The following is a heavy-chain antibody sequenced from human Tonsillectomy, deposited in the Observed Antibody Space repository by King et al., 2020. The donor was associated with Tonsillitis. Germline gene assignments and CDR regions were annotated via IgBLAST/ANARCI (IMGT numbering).Heavy chain of an antibody. Sequence: LQLQESGPGLVKPSETLSLTCNVSGGSISSTAYYWGWIRQPPGKGLEWIGNIYYYSGSTYYTPSLKSRVTISVDTSKNQLSLQLSSVTAADTALYYCARLAAYSSVSFVLEIWGQGTMVTVSS. CDR3: ARLAAYSSVSFVLEI. CDR2: IYYYSGST. V-gene: IGHV4-39*01. D-gene: IGHD3-22*01. CDR1: GGSISSTAYY. J-gene: IGHJ3*02.